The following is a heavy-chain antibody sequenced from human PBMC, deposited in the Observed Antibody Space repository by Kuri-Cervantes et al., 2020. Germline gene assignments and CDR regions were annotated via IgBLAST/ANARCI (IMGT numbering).Heavy chain of an antibody. D-gene: IGHD1-26*01. CDR3: ARGRWELLYYGMDV. Sequence: GESLKISCTTSGFSFNNYYMSWVRQAPGKGLVWVSRINSDGSTTNYADSVKGRFTITRDNAKNTMYLQMNSLRAEDTAVYYCARGRWELLYYGMDVWGQGTTVTVSS. CDR1: GFSFNNYY. J-gene: IGHJ6*02. CDR2: INSDGSTT. V-gene: IGHV3-74*01.